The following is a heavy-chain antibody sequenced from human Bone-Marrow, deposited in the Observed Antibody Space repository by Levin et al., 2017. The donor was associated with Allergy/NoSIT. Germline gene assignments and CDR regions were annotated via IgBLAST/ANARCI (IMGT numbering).Heavy chain of an antibody. V-gene: IGHV4-34*01. D-gene: IGHD2-2*01. CDR3: ARGRDIVVVPAAVRINWFDP. CDR2: INHSGST. CDR1: GGSFSVSY. J-gene: IGHJ5*02. Sequence: SQTLSLTCAVYGGSFSVSYLSWIRQPPGKGLEWIGEINHSGSTNYNPSLKSRVTISVDPSKNQFSLKLSSVTAADTAVYYCARGRDIVVVPAAVRINWFDPWGQGTLVTVSS.